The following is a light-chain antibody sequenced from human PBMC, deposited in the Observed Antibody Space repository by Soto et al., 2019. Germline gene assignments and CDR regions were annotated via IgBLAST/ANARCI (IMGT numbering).Light chain of an antibody. CDR3: QQYNNWPGA. V-gene: IGKV3-15*01. J-gene: IGKJ4*01. CDR2: GAS. Sequence: EIVMTQSPATLSVSPGERATLSCRASQSVNSSLAWYQQKHSQAPRLLIYGASTRATGIPARFSSSGSGTEFTLSISSLQSEDFAVYYCQQYNNWPGAFGGGTKVDI. CDR1: QSVNSS.